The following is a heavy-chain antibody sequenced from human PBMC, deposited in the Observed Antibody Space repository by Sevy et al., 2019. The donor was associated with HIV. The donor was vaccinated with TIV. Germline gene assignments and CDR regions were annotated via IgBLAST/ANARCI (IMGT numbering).Heavy chain of an antibody. J-gene: IGHJ4*02. CDR3: ATVVGNYYDSSGYD. CDR1: GYTLTELS. Sequence: ASVKVSCKVSGYTLTELSMHWVRQAPGKGIEWMGGFDPEDGETIYAQKFQGRVTMTEDTSTDTAYMELSSLRSEDTAVYYCATVVGNYYDSSGYDWGQGTLVTVSS. D-gene: IGHD3-22*01. V-gene: IGHV1-24*01. CDR2: FDPEDGET.